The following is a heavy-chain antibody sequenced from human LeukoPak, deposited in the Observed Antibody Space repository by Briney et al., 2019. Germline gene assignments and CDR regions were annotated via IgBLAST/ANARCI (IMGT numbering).Heavy chain of an antibody. Sequence: PGGSLRLSCAASGFTFSSYSMNWVRQAPGKGLEWVSSISSSSSFIYYADSVKGRFTISRDNAKNSLYLQMNSLRAEDTAVYYCARVWDYYDSSGHQYFDYWGQGTLVTVSS. V-gene: IGHV3-21*01. D-gene: IGHD3-22*01. J-gene: IGHJ4*02. CDR1: GFTFSSYS. CDR2: ISSSSSFI. CDR3: ARVWDYYDSSGHQYFDY.